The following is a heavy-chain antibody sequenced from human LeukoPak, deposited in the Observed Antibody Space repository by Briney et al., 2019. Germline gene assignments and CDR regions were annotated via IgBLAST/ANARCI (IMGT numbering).Heavy chain of an antibody. D-gene: IGHD6-19*01. Sequence: AASVKVSCKASGYTLTELSMHWVRQAPGEGLEWMGGFDPEDGETIYAQKFQGRVTMTEDTSTDTAYMEVSSLRSEDTAVYYCAPSWGSSGWYSWFDPWGQGTLVTVSS. CDR2: FDPEDGET. J-gene: IGHJ5*02. V-gene: IGHV1-24*01. CDR1: GYTLTELS. CDR3: APSWGSSGWYSWFDP.